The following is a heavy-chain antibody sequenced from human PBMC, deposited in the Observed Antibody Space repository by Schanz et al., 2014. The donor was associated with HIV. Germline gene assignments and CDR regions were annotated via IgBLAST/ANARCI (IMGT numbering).Heavy chain of an antibody. CDR3: AKSGQLVTKHYWFDS. CDR2: VSGSGST. Sequence: QVLLQESGPRLMKPSETVSLTCTVSSGSIRTYHWHWIRQSAGKRLEWIGRVSGSGSTDHNPSLKSRVPMSVDTSNTLSSLKLKSVTAADTAVYYCAKSGQLVTKHYWFDSWGQGTLVIVSS. D-gene: IGHD6-6*01. J-gene: IGHJ5*01. V-gene: IGHV4-4*07. CDR1: SGSIRTYH.